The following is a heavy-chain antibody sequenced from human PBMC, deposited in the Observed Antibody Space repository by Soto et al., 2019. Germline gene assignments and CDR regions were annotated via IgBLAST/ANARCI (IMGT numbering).Heavy chain of an antibody. CDR3: ARLRSGWYETHSYYYGRDV. D-gene: IGHD6-19*01. CDR1: GYRFTSYR. V-gene: IGHV5-10-1*01. Sequence: GESPQISWKGSGYRFTSYRISWVRQMPGKGLVWMGRIDPSDSYTNYSPSFQGHVTISADKSISTAYLQWSSLKASDTAMYYFARLRSGWYETHSYYYGRDVWVQWTTVTVSS. J-gene: IGHJ6*02. CDR2: IDPSDSYT.